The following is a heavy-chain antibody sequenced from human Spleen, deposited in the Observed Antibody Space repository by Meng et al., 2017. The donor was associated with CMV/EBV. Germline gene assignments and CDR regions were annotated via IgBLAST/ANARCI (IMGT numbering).Heavy chain of an antibody. V-gene: IGHV3-20*04. D-gene: IGHD2-2*01. Sequence: GGSLRLSCAASGFTFDDYGMSWVRQAPGKGLEWVSGINWNGGSTGYADSVKGRFTISRDNAKNSLYLQMNSLRAEDTAVYYCARGVVPANYYYYGMDVWGQGTTVTVSS. CDR3: ARGVVPANYYYYGMDV. J-gene: IGHJ6*02. CDR2: INWNGGST. CDR1: GFTFDDYG.